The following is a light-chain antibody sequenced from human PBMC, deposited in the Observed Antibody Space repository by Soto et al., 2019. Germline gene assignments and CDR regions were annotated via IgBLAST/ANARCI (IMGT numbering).Light chain of an antibody. V-gene: IGKV3-15*01. J-gene: IGKJ4*01. CDR2: GAS. Sequence: EIVMTQSPATLSVPRGERATLSCRASQSVSSNLAWYQQKPGQAPRLLIYGASTRATGIPARFSGSGSGTEFTLTISSLQSEDFAVYYCQQYNNWPPATFGGGTKVEIK. CDR3: QQYNNWPPAT. CDR1: QSVSSN.